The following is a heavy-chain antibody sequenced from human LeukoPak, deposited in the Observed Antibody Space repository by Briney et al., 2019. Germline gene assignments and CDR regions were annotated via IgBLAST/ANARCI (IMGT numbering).Heavy chain of an antibody. Sequence: SETLSLTCAVYGGSFSGYYWSSIRQPPGKGLEWIGEINHSGSTNYNPSLKSRVTISVDTSKNQFSLKLSSVTAADTAVYYCARVPITIFGVAYGYYGMDVWGQGTTVTVSS. CDR3: ARVPITIFGVAYGYYGMDV. V-gene: IGHV4-34*01. CDR2: INHSGST. D-gene: IGHD3-3*01. J-gene: IGHJ6*02. CDR1: GGSFSGYY.